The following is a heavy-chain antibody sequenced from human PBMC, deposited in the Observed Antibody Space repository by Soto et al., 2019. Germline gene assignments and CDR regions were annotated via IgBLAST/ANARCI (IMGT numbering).Heavy chain of an antibody. CDR1: EFTVSDSY. V-gene: IGHV3-66*01. Sequence: EVQLVESGGGLVQPGGSLRLSCAASEFTVSDSYMSWVRQAPGKGLERVSIIYNGGSTYYADSVMGRFTISRDNSKNTLHVQMNSLRAEDTAVYYCARDREGGAGAFDIWGQGTMVTVSS. CDR2: IYNGGST. D-gene: IGHD3-10*01. CDR3: ARDREGGAGAFDI. J-gene: IGHJ3*02.